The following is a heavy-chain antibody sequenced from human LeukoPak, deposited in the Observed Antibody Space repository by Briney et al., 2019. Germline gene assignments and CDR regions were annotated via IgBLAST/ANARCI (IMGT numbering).Heavy chain of an antibody. V-gene: IGHV4-4*09. Sequence: SETLSLTCTVSGGSISSYYWSWIRQPPGKGLEWIGYIYTSGSTNYNPSPKSRVTISVDTSKNQFSLKLSSVTAADTAVYYCARYSGTGVDYWGQGTLVTVSS. CDR2: IYTSGST. CDR1: GGSISSYY. D-gene: IGHD1/OR15-1a*01. CDR3: ARYSGTGVDY. J-gene: IGHJ4*02.